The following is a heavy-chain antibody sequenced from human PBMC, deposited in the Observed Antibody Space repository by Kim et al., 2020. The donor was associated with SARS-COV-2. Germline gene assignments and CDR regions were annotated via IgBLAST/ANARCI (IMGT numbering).Heavy chain of an antibody. D-gene: IGHD6-19*01. CDR3: AKDGGGPYTTGWYYFDL. V-gene: IGHV3-23*01. Sequence: VKGRFTISRDSSKTTQYLQMNTLRAEDTAVYYCAKDGGGPYTTGWYYFDLWGQGALVTVSS. J-gene: IGHJ4*02.